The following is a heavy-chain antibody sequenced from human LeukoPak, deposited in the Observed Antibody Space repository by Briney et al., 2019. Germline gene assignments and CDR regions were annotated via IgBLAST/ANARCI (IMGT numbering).Heavy chain of an antibody. D-gene: IGHD2-2*01. CDR2: IRSKANSYAT. CDR3: TSSPIYCSSTSCRFDY. Sequence: GGSLRLSCAASGFTFSGSAMHWVRQASGKGLEWVGRIRSKANSYATAYAASVNGRFTISRDDSKNTAYLQMNSLKTEDTAVYYCTSSPIYCSSTSCRFDYWGQGTLVTVSS. V-gene: IGHV3-73*01. J-gene: IGHJ4*02. CDR1: GFTFSGSA.